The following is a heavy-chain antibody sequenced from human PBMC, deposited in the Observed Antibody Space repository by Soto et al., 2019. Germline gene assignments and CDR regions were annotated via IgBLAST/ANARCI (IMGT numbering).Heavy chain of an antibody. V-gene: IGHV3-23*01. CDR3: AISGTRFSGAYYSDSFDH. CDR2: ISGSGDRT. D-gene: IGHD1-26*01. Sequence: PGGSLRLSGVSAGCTVSGCCSSCVRQAPGKGLEWVSGISGSGDRTYHADSVTGRFTISRGNSKKTLYLQMNSLRAEDTAVYYCAISGTRFSGAYYSDSFDHWGQGTLVTVSS. CDR1: GCTVSGCC. J-gene: IGHJ4*02.